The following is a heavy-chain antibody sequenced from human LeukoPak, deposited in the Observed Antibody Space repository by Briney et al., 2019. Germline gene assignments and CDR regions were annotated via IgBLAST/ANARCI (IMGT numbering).Heavy chain of an antibody. V-gene: IGHV3-30*02. J-gene: IGHJ4*02. Sequence: GGSLRLSCAASGFSFSSYGMHWVRQAPGKGLEWVVFIRYDGSNKYFADSVKGRFTISRDSSKNTLYLQMNSLRVDDTAVYYCAKDGTRGIRFGKIPHYFDYWGQGTLVTVSS. CDR2: IRYDGSNK. CDR3: AKDGTRGIRFGKIPHYFDY. D-gene: IGHD3-10*01. CDR1: GFSFSSYG.